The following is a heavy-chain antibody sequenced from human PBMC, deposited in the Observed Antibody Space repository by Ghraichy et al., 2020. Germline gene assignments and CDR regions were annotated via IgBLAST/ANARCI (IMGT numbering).Heavy chain of an antibody. CDR2: IIPIFGTA. J-gene: IGHJ6*02. D-gene: IGHD3-10*01. Sequence: SVKVSCKASGGTFSSYAISWVRQAPGQGLEWMGGIIPIFGTANYAQKFQGRVTITADESTSTAYMELSSLRSEDTAVYYCARGEGTVYYGSGSYSRRVGMDVWGQGTTVTVSS. CDR1: GGTFSSYA. CDR3: ARGEGTVYYGSGSYSRRVGMDV. V-gene: IGHV1-69*13.